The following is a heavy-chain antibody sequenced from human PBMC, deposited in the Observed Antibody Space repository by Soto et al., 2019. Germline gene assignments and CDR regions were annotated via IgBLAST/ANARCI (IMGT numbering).Heavy chain of an antibody. V-gene: IGHV3-23*01. CDR1: GFTFSSYA. D-gene: IGHD3-22*01. CDR3: ALGVLSAKKEQKYYDSSGYYSVPTG. J-gene: IGHJ4*02. Sequence: PGGSLRLSCAASGFTFSSYAMSWVRQAPGKGLERVSATSDGGGSTYYADSVKGRFTISRDNSTSTAYMELSSLRSEDTAVYYCALGVLSAKKEQKYYDSSGYYSVPTGWGQGTLVTVSS. CDR2: TSDGGGST.